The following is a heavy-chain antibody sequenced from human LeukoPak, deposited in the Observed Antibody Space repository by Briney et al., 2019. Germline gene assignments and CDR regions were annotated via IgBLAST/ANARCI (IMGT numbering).Heavy chain of an antibody. Sequence: PGGSLTLSCEASGFSFSDYYMSWIRQPPGKGLEWIAYIRSGATTIYYADSVKGRFTISRDDAKNSLFLQMNSLRAEDTAISYCATINFRPYWGQGTLVTVSS. J-gene: IGHJ4*02. CDR1: GFSFSDYY. CDR2: IRSGATTI. CDR3: ATINFRPY. D-gene: IGHD1-1*01. V-gene: IGHV3-11*01.